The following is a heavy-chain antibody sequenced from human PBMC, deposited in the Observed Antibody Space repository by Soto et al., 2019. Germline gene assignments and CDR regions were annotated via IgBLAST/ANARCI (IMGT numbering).Heavy chain of an antibody. CDR3: SRVEYYYDSSGYPDHWFDP. J-gene: IGHJ5*02. CDR1: GGSISSSSYY. Sequence: LSLTCTVSGGSISSSSYYWGWIRQPPGKGLEWIGSFYYSGSTYYYTSLKSRVTISGDRSKNQFSLKLSSVTAADTAVYYCSRVEYYYDSSGYPDHWFDPWGQGILVTVFS. CDR2: FYYSGST. V-gene: IGHV4-39*07. D-gene: IGHD3-22*01.